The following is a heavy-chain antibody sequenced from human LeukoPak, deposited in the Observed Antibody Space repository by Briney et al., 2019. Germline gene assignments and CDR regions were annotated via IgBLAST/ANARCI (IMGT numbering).Heavy chain of an antibody. D-gene: IGHD6-19*01. Sequence: SETLSLTCTVSGGSISSYYWSWIRQPAGKGLEWIGRIYTSGSTNYNPSLKSRVTMSVDTSKNQFSLKLSYVTAADTAVYYCARVSSEQWLVPDGPLDYWGQGTLVTVSS. CDR2: IYTSGST. CDR1: GGSISSYY. J-gene: IGHJ4*02. V-gene: IGHV4-4*07. CDR3: ARVSSEQWLVPDGPLDY.